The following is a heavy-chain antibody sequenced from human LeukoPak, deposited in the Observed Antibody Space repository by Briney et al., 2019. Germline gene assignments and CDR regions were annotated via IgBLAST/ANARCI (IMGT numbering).Heavy chain of an antibody. V-gene: IGHV4-59*08. J-gene: IGHJ4*02. CDR3: AWSYDNSFDY. Sequence: PAETLSLTCTVSGVSISSYYWSWIRQPPGKGLEWIGYIYYRGSTNYKPSLKRLVTRSVDTCKNQFSLKLRPMTAVNTAVTYGAWSYDNSFDYWGQGTLVTVSS. D-gene: IGHD3-22*01. CDR2: IYYRGST. CDR1: GVSISSYY.